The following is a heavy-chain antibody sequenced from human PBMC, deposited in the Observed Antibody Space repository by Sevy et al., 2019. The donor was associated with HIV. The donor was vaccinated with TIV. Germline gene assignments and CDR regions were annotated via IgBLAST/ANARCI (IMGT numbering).Heavy chain of an antibody. D-gene: IGHD2-21*02. Sequence: GGSLRLSFAASGFTFSSYAMSWVRQAPGKGLEWVSAISGSGGSTYYADSVKGRFTISRDNSKNTLYLQMNSLRAEDTAVYYCAKIDGGNFYYYYGMDVWGQWTTVTGSS. V-gene: IGHV3-23*01. CDR3: AKIDGGNFYYYYGMDV. CDR1: GFTFSSYA. J-gene: IGHJ6*02. CDR2: ISGSGGST.